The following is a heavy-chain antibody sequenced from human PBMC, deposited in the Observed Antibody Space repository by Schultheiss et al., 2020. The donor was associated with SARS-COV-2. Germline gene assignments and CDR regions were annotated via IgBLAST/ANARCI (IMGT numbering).Heavy chain of an antibody. D-gene: IGHD2-2*01. Sequence: GGSLRLSCTASGFTFGDYAMSWFRQAPGKGLEWVGFIRSKAYGGTTEYAASVKGRFTISRDDSKSIAYLQMNSLKTEDTAVYYCTRDRDWGYCSSTSCYAVFDYWGQGTLVTVSS. V-gene: IGHV3-49*03. CDR2: IRSKAYGGTT. J-gene: IGHJ4*02. CDR3: TRDRDWGYCSSTSCYAVFDY. CDR1: GFTFGDYA.